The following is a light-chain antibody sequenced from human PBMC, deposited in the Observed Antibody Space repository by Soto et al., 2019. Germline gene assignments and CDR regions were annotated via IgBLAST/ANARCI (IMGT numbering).Light chain of an antibody. V-gene: IGKV1-5*01. Sequence: DIQMTQSPSTLSASVGDRVTITCRASQTISNWLAWYQQKPGKAPKVLIFDASSLASGVPSRFSGSGSGTEFTLTISSLQPDDFATYYCQQYDSNVYTFAQGTKLEI. CDR2: DAS. CDR1: QTISNW. J-gene: IGKJ2*01. CDR3: QQYDSNVYT.